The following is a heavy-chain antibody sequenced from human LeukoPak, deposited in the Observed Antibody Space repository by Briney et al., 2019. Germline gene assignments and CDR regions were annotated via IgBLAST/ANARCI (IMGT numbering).Heavy chain of an antibody. V-gene: IGHV3-30*18. CDR3: AKDEWWLGGLGGTFDY. J-gene: IGHJ4*02. D-gene: IGHD2-15*01. Sequence: AGGSLRLSCAASGFIFSSYGMHWVRQAPGKGLEWVAVISYDGGNISYTDSVKGRFTISRDNSKNTLYLRMNSLRAEDTAVYYCAKDEWWLGGLGGTFDYWGQGTLVTVSS. CDR2: ISYDGGNI. CDR1: GFIFSSYG.